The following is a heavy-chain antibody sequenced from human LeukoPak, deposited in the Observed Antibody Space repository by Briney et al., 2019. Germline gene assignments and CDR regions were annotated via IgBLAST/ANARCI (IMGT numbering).Heavy chain of an antibody. V-gene: IGHV3-30*18. CDR2: ISYDGSNK. J-gene: IGHJ4*02. CDR3: AKEWFGY. CDR1: GFTFSSYG. D-gene: IGHD3-10*01. Sequence: GRSLRLSCAASGFTFSSYGMHWVRQAPGKGLEWVAVISYDGSNKYYADSVKGRFTISRDNSKNTLYLQMNSLRAEDTAVYYCAKEWFGYWGQGTLVTVSS.